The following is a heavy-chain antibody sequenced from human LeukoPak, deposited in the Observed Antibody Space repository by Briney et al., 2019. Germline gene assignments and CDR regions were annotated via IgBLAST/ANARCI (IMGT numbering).Heavy chain of an antibody. Sequence: ASVKVSCKASGYTFTAYYMHWVRQAPGQGLEWMGWINPNSGATNYAQNFQGRVTMTADTSISTAYLDLSRLRSDDSAVYYCARDPVVQAGYYYGMDVWGQGTTVTVSS. V-gene: IGHV1-2*02. CDR2: INPNSGAT. J-gene: IGHJ6*02. CDR3: ARDPVVQAGYYYGMDV. CDR1: GYTFTAYY. D-gene: IGHD2-2*01.